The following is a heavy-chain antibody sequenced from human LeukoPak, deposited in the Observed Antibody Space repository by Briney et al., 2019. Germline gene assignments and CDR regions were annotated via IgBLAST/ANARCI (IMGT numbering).Heavy chain of an antibody. J-gene: IGHJ4*02. CDR3: ASDDSSGYYPTYYFDY. CDR1: GYTFTGYY. Sequence: ASVTVSCKASGYTFTGYYMHWVRQAPGQGLEWMGWINPNSGGTNYAQKFQGRVTMTRDTSISTAYMELSRLRSDDTAVYYCASDDSSGYYPTYYFDYWGQGTLVTVSS. V-gene: IGHV1-2*02. CDR2: INPNSGGT. D-gene: IGHD3-22*01.